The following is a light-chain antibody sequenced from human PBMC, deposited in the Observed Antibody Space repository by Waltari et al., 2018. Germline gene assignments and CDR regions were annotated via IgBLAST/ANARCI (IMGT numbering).Light chain of an antibody. J-gene: IGKJ4*01. CDR1: QSISKW. Sequence: DIQMTQSPSTLSASVGDRVIITCRASQSISKWLAWYQQKPGKAPNLLIYKASTLESGVRTRFSGSGSGTDFSLTISSLQPDDFATYYCQQYNSYSVLTFGGGTKIEIK. CDR3: QQYNSYSVLT. V-gene: IGKV1-5*03. CDR2: KAS.